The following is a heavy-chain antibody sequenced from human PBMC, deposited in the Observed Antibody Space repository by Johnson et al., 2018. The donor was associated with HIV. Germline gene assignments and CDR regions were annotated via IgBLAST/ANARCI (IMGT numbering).Heavy chain of an antibody. Sequence: QVQLVESGGGVVQPGSSLGLSCASSLLSFSTYCSHLVLQAPVRGLVGVPVVWCGGSSNFYADSVNGGFTISRDNSKNTLYLQMNSLRAEDTAVYYCTPVGGYTAESVEIWGQGTLVTVSS. V-gene: IGHV3-33*08. CDR2: VWCGGSSN. CDR3: TPVGGYTAESVEI. D-gene: IGHD5-18*01. CDR1: LLSFSTYC. J-gene: IGHJ3*02.